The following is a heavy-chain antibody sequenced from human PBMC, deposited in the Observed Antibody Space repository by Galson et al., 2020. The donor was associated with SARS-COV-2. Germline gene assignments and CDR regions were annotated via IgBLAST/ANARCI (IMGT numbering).Heavy chain of an antibody. CDR2: IKSKTDGGTT. Sequence: TGGSLRLSCAASGFTFSNAWMSWVRQAPGKGLEWVGRIKSKTDGGTTDYAAPVKGRFTISRDDSKNTLYLQMNSLKTEDTAVYYCTTDPRHHIAARLRGAFDIWGQGTMVTVSS. CDR1: GFTFSNAW. V-gene: IGHV3-15*01. D-gene: IGHD6-6*01. CDR3: TTDPRHHIAARLRGAFDI. J-gene: IGHJ3*02.